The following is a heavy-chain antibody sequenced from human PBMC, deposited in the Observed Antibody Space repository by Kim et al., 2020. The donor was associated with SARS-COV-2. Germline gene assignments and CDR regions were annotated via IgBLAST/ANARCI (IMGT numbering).Heavy chain of an antibody. CDR2: ISYSGGT. CDR1: GDSVSNYY. Sequence: SETVSLTCTVSGDSVSNYYWNWIRQTPEKGLEWIGYISYSGGTNYNPSLKSRVIMSLDTSKNQFSLRLNSLTAADTAVYYCARGPLGGPGTYGYWGQGTLVTVSP. V-gene: IGHV4-59*02. CDR3: ARGPLGGPGTYGY. J-gene: IGHJ4*02. D-gene: IGHD3-10*01.